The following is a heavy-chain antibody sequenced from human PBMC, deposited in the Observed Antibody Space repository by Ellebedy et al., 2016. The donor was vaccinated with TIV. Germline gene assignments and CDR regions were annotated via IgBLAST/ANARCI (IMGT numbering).Heavy chain of an antibody. CDR2: IYSGGST. CDR1: GFTVSSNY. CDR3: ARGIKDSSSFNP. Sequence: GESLKISXAASGFTVSSNYMSWVRQAPGKGLEWVSVIYSGGSTFYADSVKGRFTISRDNSKNTLYLQMNSLRAEDTAVYYCARGIKDSSSFNPWGQGTLVTVSS. J-gene: IGHJ5*02. D-gene: IGHD6-13*01. V-gene: IGHV3-53*01.